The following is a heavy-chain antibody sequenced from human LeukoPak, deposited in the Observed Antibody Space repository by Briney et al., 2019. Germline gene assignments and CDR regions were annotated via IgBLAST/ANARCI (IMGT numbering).Heavy chain of an antibody. Sequence: GGSLRLSCAASGFTFSSYSMNWVRQARGKGLEWVSYVSSSSSYIYYADSVKGRFTISRDNAKNSLYLQMNSLRAEDTAVYYCARELVGYYEVSDRFDYWGQGTLVTVSS. CDR3: ARELVGYYEVSDRFDY. CDR1: GFTFSSYS. D-gene: IGHD3-22*01. J-gene: IGHJ4*02. CDR2: VSSSSSYI. V-gene: IGHV3-21*01.